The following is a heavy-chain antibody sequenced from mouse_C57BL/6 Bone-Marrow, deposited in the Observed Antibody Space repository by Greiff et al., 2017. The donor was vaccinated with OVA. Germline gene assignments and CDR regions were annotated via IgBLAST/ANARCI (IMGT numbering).Heavy chain of an antibody. CDR2: IDPENGDT. V-gene: IGHV14-4*01. D-gene: IGHD1-1*02. CDR3: TTPIDYGFAY. CDR1: GFNIKDDY. Sequence: EVQLQQSGAELVRPGASVKLSCTASGFNIKDDYMHWVKQRPEQGLEWIGWIDPENGDTEYASKFQGKATITADTSSNTAYLQLSSLTSEDTAVYYCTTPIDYGFAYWGQGTLVTVSA. J-gene: IGHJ3*01.